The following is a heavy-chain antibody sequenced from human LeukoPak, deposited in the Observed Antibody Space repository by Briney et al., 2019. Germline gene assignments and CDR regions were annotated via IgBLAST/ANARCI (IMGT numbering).Heavy chain of an antibody. J-gene: IGHJ4*02. V-gene: IGHV1-2*02. CDR1: GYTFTSYG. Sequence: GASVKVSCKASGYTFTSYGISWVRQAPGQGLEWMGWINHISGGTKYAQKFQGRVTMTGDTSISTAYMELSSLRSDDTALYYCARGEGSSIDYWGQGTLVTVSS. CDR3: ARGEGSSIDY. D-gene: IGHD6-13*01. CDR2: INHISGGT.